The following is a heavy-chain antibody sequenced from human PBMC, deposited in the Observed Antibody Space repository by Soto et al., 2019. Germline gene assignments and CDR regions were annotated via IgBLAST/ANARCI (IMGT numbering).Heavy chain of an antibody. CDR1: GYTFTSYD. J-gene: IGHJ4*02. Sequence: ASVKVSCTASGYTFTSYDMNWVRQATGQGLEWMGWMNPNSGNTGYAQKFQGRVTITADKSTSTAYMELSSLRSEDTAVYYCARDYYDSSGRLDYWGQGTLVTVSS. D-gene: IGHD3-22*01. V-gene: IGHV1-8*01. CDR3: ARDYYDSSGRLDY. CDR2: MNPNSGNT.